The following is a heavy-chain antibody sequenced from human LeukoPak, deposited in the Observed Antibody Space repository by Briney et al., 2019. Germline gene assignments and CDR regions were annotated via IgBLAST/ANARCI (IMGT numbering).Heavy chain of an antibody. Sequence: PSETLSLTGTVSGGSISSYYWSWIRQPPGKGLEWIGYIYYSGSTNYNPSLKSRVTISVDTSKNQFSLKLSSVTAADTAVYYCAGNYYGSGSYYSEDRYWGQGTLVTVPS. D-gene: IGHD3-10*01. V-gene: IGHV4-59*08. CDR1: GGSISSYY. J-gene: IGHJ4*02. CDR3: AGNYYGSGSYYSEDRY. CDR2: IYYSGST.